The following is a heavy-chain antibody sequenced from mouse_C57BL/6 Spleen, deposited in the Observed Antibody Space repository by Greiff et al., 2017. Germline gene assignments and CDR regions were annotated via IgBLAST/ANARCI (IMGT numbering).Heavy chain of an antibody. V-gene: IGHV5-17*01. CDR1: GFTFSDYG. Sequence: EVQLVASGGGLVKPGGSLKLSCAASGFTFSDYGMHWVRQAPEKGLEWVAYISSGSSTIYYADTVKGRFTISGDNAKNTLCLQMTSLRSEDTAMYYCARPYDYEAMDYWGQGTSVTVSS. J-gene: IGHJ4*01. CDR3: ARPYDYEAMDY. CDR2: ISSGSSTI.